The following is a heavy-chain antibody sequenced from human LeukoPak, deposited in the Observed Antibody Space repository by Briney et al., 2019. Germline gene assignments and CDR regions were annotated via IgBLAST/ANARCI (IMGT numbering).Heavy chain of an antibody. CDR3: ARDLFLWFGESMGAFDI. J-gene: IGHJ3*02. Sequence: PGGSLRLSCAASGFTFSIYSMNWVRQAPGKGLEWVSYISSSSSTIYYADSVKGRFTISRDNAKNSLYLQMNSLRAEDTAVYYCARDLFLWFGESMGAFDIWGQGTMVTVSS. CDR2: ISSSSSTI. V-gene: IGHV3-48*01. CDR1: GFTFSIYS. D-gene: IGHD3-10*01.